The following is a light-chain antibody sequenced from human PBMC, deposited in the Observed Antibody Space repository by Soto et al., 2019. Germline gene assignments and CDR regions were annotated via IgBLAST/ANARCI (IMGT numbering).Light chain of an antibody. CDR2: GAS. CDR1: QSVSSSY. V-gene: IGKV3-20*01. Sequence: ERVLTQAPGTLFLSPGERATLSCRASQSVSSSYLAWYQQKPGQAPRLLIYGASSRATGIPDRFSGSGSGTDFTLTISRLVPKDFAVYYCQQYGSTPRTFRQGTKV. CDR3: QQYGSTPRT. J-gene: IGKJ1*01.